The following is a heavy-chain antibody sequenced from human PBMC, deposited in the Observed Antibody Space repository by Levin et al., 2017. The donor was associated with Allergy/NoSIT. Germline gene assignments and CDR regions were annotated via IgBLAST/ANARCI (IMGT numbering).Heavy chain of an antibody. J-gene: IGHJ6*03. Sequence: QPGGSLRLSCVASGFGLSNSYMSWVRQAPGKGLEWVSLLYSGGSTYYADSVKGRFTISRDNSENTVYLHMNTLRAEDTAVYYCARAFYCSAGSCSLGNYYFYMDVWGKGTTVTVSS. D-gene: IGHD2-15*01. CDR1: GFGLSNSY. CDR3: ARAFYCSAGSCSLGNYYFYMDV. CDR2: LYSGGST. V-gene: IGHV3-53*01.